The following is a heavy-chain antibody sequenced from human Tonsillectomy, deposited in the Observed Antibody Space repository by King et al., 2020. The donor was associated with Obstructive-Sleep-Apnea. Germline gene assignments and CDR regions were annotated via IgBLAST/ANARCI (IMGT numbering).Heavy chain of an antibody. CDR2: IYYSGST. Sequence: HVQLQESGPGLVKPSQTLSLTCTVSGGSISSGGYYWSWIRQHPGKGLEWIGYIYYSGSTYYNPSLKSRVTISVDTSKNQFSLKLSSVTAADTAVYSCARISHHSFYFDYWGQGTLVTVSS. CDR3: ARISHHSFYFDY. J-gene: IGHJ4*02. D-gene: IGHD1-14*01. CDR1: GGSISSGGYY. V-gene: IGHV4-31*03.